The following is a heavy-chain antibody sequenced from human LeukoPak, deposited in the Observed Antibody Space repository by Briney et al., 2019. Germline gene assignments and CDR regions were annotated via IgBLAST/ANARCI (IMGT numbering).Heavy chain of an antibody. D-gene: IGHD2-15*01. CDR3: ARDQALGYCSGGSCSPDY. CDR1: GYTFTGYY. V-gene: IGHV1-2*02. J-gene: IGHJ4*02. CDR2: INPNSGGT. Sequence: GASVKVSCKASGYTFTGYYMHWVRQAPAQGLEWMRWINPNSGGTNYAQKFQGRVTMTRDTSISTAYMELSRLRSDDTAVYYCARDQALGYCSGGSCSPDYWGQGTLVTVSS.